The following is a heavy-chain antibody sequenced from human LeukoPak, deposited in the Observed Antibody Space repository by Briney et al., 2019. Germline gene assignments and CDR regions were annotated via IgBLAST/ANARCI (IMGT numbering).Heavy chain of an antibody. V-gene: IGHV3-30-3*01. CDR3: ARSSGWFSFDY. CDR2: ISYDGNNK. CDR1: GFTFSDYT. Sequence: GGSLRLSCAASGFTFSDYTMHWVRQAPGKGLEWATVISYDGNNKFYADSVKGRFTISRDNSKSTLYLQMSSLRADDTAVYYCARSSGWFSFDYWGQGTLVTVSS. D-gene: IGHD6-19*01. J-gene: IGHJ4*02.